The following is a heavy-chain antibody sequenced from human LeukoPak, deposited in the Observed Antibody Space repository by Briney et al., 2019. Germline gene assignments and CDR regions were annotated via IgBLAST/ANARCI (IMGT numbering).Heavy chain of an antibody. J-gene: IGHJ6*02. D-gene: IGHD6-13*01. V-gene: IGHV3-33*06. CDR2: IWYDGSNK. Sequence: GGSLRLSCAASGFTFSSYGMHWVRQAPGKGLEWVAVIWYDGSNKYYADSVKGRFTISRDNSKNTLYLQMNSLRAEDTAVYYCAKYSSSSNYYYGMDVWGQGTTVTVSS. CDR1: GFTFSSYG. CDR3: AKYSSSSNYYYGMDV.